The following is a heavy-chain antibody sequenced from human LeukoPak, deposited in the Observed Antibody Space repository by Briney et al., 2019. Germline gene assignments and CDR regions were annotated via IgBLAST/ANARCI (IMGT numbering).Heavy chain of an antibody. CDR2: IWSDGSEK. Sequence: PGRSLRLSCAASGFTFSSYGMHWVRQAPGKGLEWVAVIWSDGSEKYYANSVKGRFTISRDNPKNTLYLQMSSLRAEDTAVYYCARCRDSVGYNLLGYWGQGTLVTVSS. CDR1: GFTFSSYG. CDR3: ARCRDSVGYNLLGY. J-gene: IGHJ4*02. D-gene: IGHD1-26*01. V-gene: IGHV3-33*01.